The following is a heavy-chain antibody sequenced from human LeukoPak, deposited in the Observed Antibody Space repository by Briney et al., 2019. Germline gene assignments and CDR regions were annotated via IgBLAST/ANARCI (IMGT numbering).Heavy chain of an antibody. Sequence: GGSLRLSCAASGFTFSSYSMNWVRQAPGKGLEWVSSISSSSSYIYYADSVKGRFTISRDNAKNSLYLQMNSLRAEDTAVYYCARVQGGSYSRPLDVWGQGTTVTVSS. D-gene: IGHD1-26*01. CDR2: ISSSSSYI. CDR1: GFTFSSYS. CDR3: ARVQGGSYSRPLDV. J-gene: IGHJ6*02. V-gene: IGHV3-21*01.